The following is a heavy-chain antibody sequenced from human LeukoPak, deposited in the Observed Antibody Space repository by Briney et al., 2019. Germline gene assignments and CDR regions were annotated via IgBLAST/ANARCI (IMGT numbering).Heavy chain of an antibody. CDR3: AKRRELRYSQHDAFDI. J-gene: IGHJ3*02. CDR1: GGSISSSSYY. D-gene: IGHD3-9*01. V-gene: IGHV4-39*01. CDR2: IYYSGST. Sequence: SETLSLTCTVSGGSISSSSYYWGWIRQPPGKGLEWIGSIYYSGSTYYNPSLKSRVTISVDTSKNQFSLKLSSVTAADTAVYYCAKRRELRYSQHDAFDIWGQGTMVTVSS.